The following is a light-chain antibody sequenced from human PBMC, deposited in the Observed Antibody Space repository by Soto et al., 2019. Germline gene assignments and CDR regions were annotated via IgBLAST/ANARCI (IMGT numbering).Light chain of an antibody. CDR2: GAS. CDR3: QQYNDWPPWT. J-gene: IGKJ1*01. Sequence: EIVMTQSPGTLSVSPGERATLSCRASQSVSSNLVWYQQKPGQAPRLLIYGASTRASGIPARFSGSGSGTEFTLTISSLQSEDFAVYYCQQYNDWPPWTFGQGTKVEI. V-gene: IGKV3-15*01. CDR1: QSVSSN.